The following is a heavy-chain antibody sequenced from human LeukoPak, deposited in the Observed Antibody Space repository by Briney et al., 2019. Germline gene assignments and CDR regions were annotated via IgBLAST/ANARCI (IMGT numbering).Heavy chain of an antibody. CDR3: AKGGYYYDSSGSDY. Sequence: GGSLRLSCAASGFTFSSYAMSWVRQAPGKGLEWASAISGSGGSTYYADSVKGRFTISRDNSKNTLYLQMNSLRAEDTAVYYCAKGGYYYDSSGSDYWGQGTLVTVSS. CDR1: GFTFSSYA. D-gene: IGHD3-22*01. J-gene: IGHJ4*02. CDR2: ISGSGGST. V-gene: IGHV3-23*01.